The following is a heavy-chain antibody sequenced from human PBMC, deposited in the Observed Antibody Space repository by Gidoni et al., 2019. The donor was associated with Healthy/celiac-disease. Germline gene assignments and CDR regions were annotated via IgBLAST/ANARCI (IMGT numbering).Heavy chain of an antibody. CDR1: GGSISSYY. D-gene: IGHD3-10*01. CDR2: IYYSGST. CDR3: ARRYYYGSGNYYFDY. V-gene: IGHV4-59*08. Sequence: QVQLQESGPGLVKPSETLSLTCTVPGGSISSYYWSWIRQPPGKGLEWIGYIYYSGSTNYNPSLKSRVTISVDTSKNQFSLKLSSVTAADTAVYYCARRYYYGSGNYYFDYWGQGTLVTVSS. J-gene: IGHJ4*02.